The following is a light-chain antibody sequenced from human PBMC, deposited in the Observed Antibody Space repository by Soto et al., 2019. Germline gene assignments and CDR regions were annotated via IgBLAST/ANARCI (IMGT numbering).Light chain of an antibody. V-gene: IGKV3-20*01. CDR1: QSVSNSY. CDR2: GAS. J-gene: IGKJ3*01. Sequence: EIGLTQSPGTLSLSPGERATLSCRASQSVSNSYLVWYQQKPGQAPRLLIYGASSRATGIPDRFSGSESGTDFTLTISRLEPEDFAVYYCQQYGSSPFTFGPGTKVDIK. CDR3: QQYGSSPFT.